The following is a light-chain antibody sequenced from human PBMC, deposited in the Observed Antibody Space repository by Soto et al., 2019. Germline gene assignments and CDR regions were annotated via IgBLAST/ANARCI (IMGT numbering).Light chain of an antibody. V-gene: IGLV2-14*01. CDR1: SSDVGGYNY. CDR2: DVS. CDR3: CSYTSSSTV. Sequence: QSAPTKPASVSGSPGQSITISCTGTSSDVGGYNYVSWYQQHPGKAPKLMIYDVSNRPSGVSNRFSGSTSGNTASLTISGLQAEDEADYYCCSYTSSSTVFGGGTKLTVL. J-gene: IGLJ2*01.